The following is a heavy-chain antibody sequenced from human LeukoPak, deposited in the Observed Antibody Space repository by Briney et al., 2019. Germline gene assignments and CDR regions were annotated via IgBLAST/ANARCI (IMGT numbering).Heavy chain of an antibody. Sequence: PSETLSLTCTGSGGSISSYYWSWIRQPPGKGLEWSGYIYYSGSTNYNPSLKSRVNISVDTSKNQFSLKLSSVTAADTAVYYCARVAIMYIFEYSSSSTPRYGMDVWGQGTTVTVSS. D-gene: IGHD6-6*01. CDR2: IYYSGST. J-gene: IGHJ6*02. CDR1: GGSISSYY. V-gene: IGHV4-59*12. CDR3: ARVAIMYIFEYSSSSTPRYGMDV.